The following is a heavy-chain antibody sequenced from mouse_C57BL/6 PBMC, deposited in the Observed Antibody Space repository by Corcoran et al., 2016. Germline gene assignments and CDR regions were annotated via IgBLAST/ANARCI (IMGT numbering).Heavy chain of an antibody. CDR1: GYTFTTYG. CDR2: INTYSGVP. D-gene: IGHD1-1*01. J-gene: IGHJ4*01. Sequence: QIQLVQSGPELKKPGETVKISCKASGYTFTTYGMSWVKQAPGTGLKWMGWINTYSGVPPYADDFKGRFAFSLETFASTAYLQINNLKNEDTATYFCARTAGSSYGSAMDYWGQGTAVTVSS. V-gene: IGHV9-3*01. CDR3: ARTAGSSYGSAMDY.